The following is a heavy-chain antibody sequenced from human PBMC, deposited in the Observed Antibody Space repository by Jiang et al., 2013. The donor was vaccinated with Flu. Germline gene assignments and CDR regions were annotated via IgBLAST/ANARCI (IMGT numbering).Heavy chain of an antibody. CDR3: ARRQLPFDARSGGSFDP. V-gene: IGHV5-51*01. CDR1: GYSFSTYW. J-gene: IGHJ5*02. Sequence: GAEVKKPGESLKISCDGSGYSFSTYWIVWVRQMPGKGLEYMGIVNPADSTTVYSPSFEGQVTISVDKSISTAYLQWRSLKASDTAIYYCARRQLPFDARSGGSFDPWGQGTLVTVSS. CDR2: VNPADSTT. D-gene: IGHD1-1*01.